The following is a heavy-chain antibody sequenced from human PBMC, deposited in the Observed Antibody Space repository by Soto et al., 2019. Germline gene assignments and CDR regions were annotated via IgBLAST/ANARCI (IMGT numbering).Heavy chain of an antibody. CDR1: GFTFSSYA. V-gene: IGHV3-23*01. Sequence: GGSLRLSCAASGFTFSSYAMSWVRQAPGKGLEWVSAISGSGGSTYYADSVKGRFTISRDNSKNTLYLQMNSLRAEDTAVYYCSKRWHSSSRYYFDYWGQGTLVTVSS. D-gene: IGHD6-13*01. CDR3: SKRWHSSSRYYFDY. CDR2: ISGSGGST. J-gene: IGHJ4*02.